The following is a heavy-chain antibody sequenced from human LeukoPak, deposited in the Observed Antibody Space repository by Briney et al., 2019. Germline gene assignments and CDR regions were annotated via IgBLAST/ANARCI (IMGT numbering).Heavy chain of an antibody. V-gene: IGHV4-39*01. CDR2: IYYSGST. CDR1: GGSISSSSYY. CDR3: ARHEGWFDP. J-gene: IGHJ5*02. Sequence: SETLSLTCTVSGGSISSSSYYWGWIRQPPGEGLGWIGSIYYSGSTYYNPSLKSRVTISVDTSKNQFSLKLSSVTAADTAVYYCARHEGWFDPWGQGTLVTVSS.